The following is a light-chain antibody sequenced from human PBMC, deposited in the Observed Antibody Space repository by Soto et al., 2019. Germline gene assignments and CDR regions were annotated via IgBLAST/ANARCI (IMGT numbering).Light chain of an antibody. CDR3: RQYGSPPFT. Sequence: DIVLTQSPGTLSLSPGERATLSCRASQSINSNYLAWFQQKPGQSPRLLIYGASSRPTGIPDRFSGSGSGTDFTLAISRLEPEDSALYYCRQYGSPPFTFGGGTKVDNK. CDR2: GAS. CDR1: QSINSNY. V-gene: IGKV3-20*01. J-gene: IGKJ4*01.